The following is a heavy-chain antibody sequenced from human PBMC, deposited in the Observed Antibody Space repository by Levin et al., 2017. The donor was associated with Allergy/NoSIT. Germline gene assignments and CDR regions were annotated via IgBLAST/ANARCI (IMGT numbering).Heavy chain of an antibody. J-gene: IGHJ6*02. CDR3: ARAGSHSSYYYYGMDV. D-gene: IGHD5-18*01. CDR2: ISSSSSYI. Sequence: SGGSLRLSCAASGFTFSSYSMNWVRQAPGKGLEWVSSISSSSSYIYYADSVKGRFTISRDNAKNSLYLQMNSLRAEDTAVYYCARAGSHSSYYYYGMDVWGQGTTVTVSS. V-gene: IGHV3-21*01. CDR1: GFTFSSYS.